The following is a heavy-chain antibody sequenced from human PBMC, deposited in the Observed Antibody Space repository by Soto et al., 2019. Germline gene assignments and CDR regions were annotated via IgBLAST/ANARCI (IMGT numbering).Heavy chain of an antibody. J-gene: IGHJ4*02. CDR2: IKGDGSEK. V-gene: IGHV3-7*01. Sequence: EVQMGESGGGLVQPGGSLRLSCAASGYTLSTYWMYWVRQAPGKGLEWVANIKGDGSEKNYVDSVKGRFTISRDNAKNSLYLQMNSLRVEDTAVYYCASSLLRGQGTLVTVSS. CDR3: ASSLL. CDR1: GYTLSTYW.